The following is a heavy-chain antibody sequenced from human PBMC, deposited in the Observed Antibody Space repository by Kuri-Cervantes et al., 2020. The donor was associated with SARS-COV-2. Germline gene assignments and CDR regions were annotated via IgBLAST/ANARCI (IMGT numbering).Heavy chain of an antibody. CDR2: ISWNSGSI. D-gene: IGHD3-22*01. V-gene: IGHV3-9*01. CDR3: AKDWPLVVVNYLFDY. CDR1: GFTFDDYA. Sequence: GGSLRLSCAASGFTFDDYAMHWVRQAPGKGLEWVSGISWNSGSIGYADSVKGRFTISRDNSKNTLYLQMNSLRAEDTAVYYCAKDWPLVVVNYLFDYWGQGTLVTVSS. J-gene: IGHJ4*02.